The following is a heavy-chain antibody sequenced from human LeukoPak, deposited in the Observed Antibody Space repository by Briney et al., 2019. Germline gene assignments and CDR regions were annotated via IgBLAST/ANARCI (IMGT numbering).Heavy chain of an antibody. CDR3: AKDAHGGYYYYYGMDV. CDR2: ISYDGSNK. V-gene: IGHV3-30*18. J-gene: IGHJ6*02. CDR1: GFTFSCYG. Sequence: PGGSLRLSCAASGFTFSCYGMHWVRQAPGKGLEWVAVISYDGSNKYYADSVKGRFTISRDNSKNTLYLQMNSLRAEDTAVYYCAKDAHGGYYYYYGMDVWGQGTTVTVSS.